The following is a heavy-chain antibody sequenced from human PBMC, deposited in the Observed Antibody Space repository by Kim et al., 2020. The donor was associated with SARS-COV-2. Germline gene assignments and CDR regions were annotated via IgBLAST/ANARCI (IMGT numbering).Heavy chain of an antibody. J-gene: IGHJ6*02. CDR1: GYTFTSYG. D-gene: IGHD3-10*01. CDR2: ISAYNGNT. CDR3: ARVVYYGSGRRGELYYYGMDV. V-gene: IGHV1-18*04. Sequence: ASVKVSCKASGYTFTSYGISWVRQAPGQGLEWMGWISAYNGNTNYAQKLQGRVTMTTDTSTSTAYMELRSLRSDDTAVYYCARVVYYGSGRRGELYYYGMDVWGQGTTVTVSS.